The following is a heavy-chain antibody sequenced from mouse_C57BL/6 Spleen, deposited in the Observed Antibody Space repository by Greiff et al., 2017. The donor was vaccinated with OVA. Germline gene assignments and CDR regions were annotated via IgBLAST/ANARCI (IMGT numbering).Heavy chain of an antibody. D-gene: IGHD1-1*01. CDR2: IWRGGST. Sequence: VKLMESGPGLVQPSQSLSITCTVSGFSLTSYGVHWVRQSPGKGLEWQGVIWRGGSTDYNAAFMSRLSITKDNSKSQVFFKMNSLQADDTAIYYCAQGYYYGSSYAMDYWGQGTSVTVSS. V-gene: IGHV2-5*01. CDR3: AQGYYYGSSYAMDY. CDR1: GFSLTSYG. J-gene: IGHJ4*01.